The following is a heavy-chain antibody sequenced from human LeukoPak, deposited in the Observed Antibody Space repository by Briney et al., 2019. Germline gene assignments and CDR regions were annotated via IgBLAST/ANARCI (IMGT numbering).Heavy chain of an antibody. V-gene: IGHV3-21*01. J-gene: IGHJ4*02. CDR2: ISSSSSYI. CDR3: ARDLPVAFDY. CDR1: GFTFSSYS. Sequence: PGGSLRLSCAASGFTFSSYSMNWVRQAPGKGLEWASSISSSSSYIYYADSVKGRFTISRDNSKNTLYLQMNSLRAEDTAVYYCARDLPVAFDYWGQGTLVTVSS. D-gene: IGHD2-2*01.